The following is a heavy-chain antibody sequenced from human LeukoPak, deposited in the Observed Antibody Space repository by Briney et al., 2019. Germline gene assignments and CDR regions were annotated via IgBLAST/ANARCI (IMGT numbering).Heavy chain of an antibody. CDR2: INPNSGGT. V-gene: IGHV1-2*02. Sequence: GASVKVSCKASGYTFTGYYMHWVRQAPGQGLEWMGWINPNSGGTNYAQKFQGRVTMTRDTSISTAYMELSRLRSDDTAVYYCAREWYSSSSPPTIDYWGQGTLVTVSS. CDR3: AREWYSSSSPPTIDY. D-gene: IGHD6-6*01. J-gene: IGHJ4*02. CDR1: GYTFTGYY.